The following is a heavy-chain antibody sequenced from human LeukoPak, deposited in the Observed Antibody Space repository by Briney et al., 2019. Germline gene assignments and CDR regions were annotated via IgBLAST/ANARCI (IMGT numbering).Heavy chain of an antibody. Sequence: SETLSLTCAVYGGSFSGYYWSWIRQPPGKGLEWIGEINHSGSTNYNPSLKSRVTISVDTSKNQFSLKLSSVTAADTAVYYCARAPRPHFVPFDYWGQGTLVTVSS. D-gene: IGHD3-3*02. CDR1: GGSFSGYY. V-gene: IGHV4-34*01. CDR2: INHSGST. CDR3: ARAPRPHFVPFDY. J-gene: IGHJ4*02.